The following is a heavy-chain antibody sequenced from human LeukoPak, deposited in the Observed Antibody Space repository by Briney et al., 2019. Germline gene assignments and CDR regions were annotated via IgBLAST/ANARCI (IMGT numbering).Heavy chain of an antibody. Sequence: GGSLRLSCAASGLTFSASAMSWVRQAPGKGLEWVSSISSSSSYTYYADSVKGRFTISRDNAKNSLYLQMNSLRAEDTAVYYCARDRLDIVATRSGFDYWGQGTLVTVSS. V-gene: IGHV3-21*01. CDR3: ARDRLDIVATRSGFDY. CDR2: ISSSSSYT. D-gene: IGHD5-12*01. CDR1: GLTFSASA. J-gene: IGHJ4*02.